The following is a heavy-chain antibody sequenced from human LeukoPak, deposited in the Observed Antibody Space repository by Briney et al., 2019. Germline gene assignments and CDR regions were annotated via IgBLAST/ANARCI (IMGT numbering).Heavy chain of an antibody. V-gene: IGHV5-51*01. D-gene: IGHD3-22*01. CDR1: EYTFTTYW. CDR3: ASGGGYYFDAFDI. Sequence: GESLKISCQGSEYTFTTYWIGWVRQMPGKGLEWMGIIYPGDSDTRYSPSFQGQVTISADKSISTAYLQWSSLKASDTAMYYCASGGGYYFDAFDIWGQGTKVTVSS. J-gene: IGHJ3*02. CDR2: IYPGDSDT.